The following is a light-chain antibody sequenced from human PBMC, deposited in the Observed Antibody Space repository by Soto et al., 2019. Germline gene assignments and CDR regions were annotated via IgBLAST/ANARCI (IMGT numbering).Light chain of an antibody. J-gene: IGKJ5*01. CDR2: DAS. CDR1: PSVSSY. CDR3: QQRSNWPPQNT. Sequence: TQSRGTLSLSPGERATLSCRASPSVSSYFALYQQKPGQAPGLLIYDASNRATGIPARFSGSGSGTDFTLTISSLESEDCAVYDCQQRSNWPPQNTFGQGTRLEIK. V-gene: IGKV3-11*01.